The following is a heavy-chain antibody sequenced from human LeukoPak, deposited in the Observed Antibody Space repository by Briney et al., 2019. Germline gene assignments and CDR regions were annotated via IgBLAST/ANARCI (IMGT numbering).Heavy chain of an antibody. Sequence: GGSLRLSCAASGFTFSSYAMSWVRQAPGKGLEWVSVISGGGSSAYYADSVKGRFTISRDNSENTLYLQMNSLRAEDTAIYYCAKDIYYGSGRGYFDYWGQGTLVTVSS. CDR3: AKDIYYGSGRGYFDY. CDR2: ISGGGSSA. V-gene: IGHV3-23*01. J-gene: IGHJ4*02. D-gene: IGHD3-10*01. CDR1: GFTFSSYA.